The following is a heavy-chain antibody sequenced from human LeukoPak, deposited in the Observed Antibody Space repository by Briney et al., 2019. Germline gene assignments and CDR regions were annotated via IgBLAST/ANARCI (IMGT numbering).Heavy chain of an antibody. D-gene: IGHD2-15*01. V-gene: IGHV3-21*01. CDR1: GFTFSSYS. J-gene: IGHJ4*02. CDR2: ISSSSSYI. CDR3: ARTYPDCSGGSCYSGSFDY. Sequence: GGSLRRSCAASGFTFSSYSMNWVRQAPGKGLEWVPSISSSSSYIYYADSVKGRFTISRDNAKNSLHLQMNSLRAEDTAVYYCARTYPDCSGGSCYSGSFDYWGQGTLVTVSS.